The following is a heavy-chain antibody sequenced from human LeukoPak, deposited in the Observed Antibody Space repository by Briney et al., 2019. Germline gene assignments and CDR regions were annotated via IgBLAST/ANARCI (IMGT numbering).Heavy chain of an antibody. D-gene: IGHD6-13*01. CDR2: INPSGGST. J-gene: IGHJ6*03. Sequence: ASVKVSCKASGYTFTSYYMHWVRQAPGQGLEWMGIINPSGGSTSYAQKFQGRVTMTRDTSTSTVYMELSSLRSEDTAVYYCARARLSGRASSSWRGSLYYYYYMDVWGKGTTVTISS. CDR1: GYTFTSYY. CDR3: ARARLSGRASSSWRGSLYYYYYMDV. V-gene: IGHV1-46*01.